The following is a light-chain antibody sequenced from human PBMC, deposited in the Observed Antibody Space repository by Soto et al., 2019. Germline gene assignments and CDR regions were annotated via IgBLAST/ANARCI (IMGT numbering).Light chain of an antibody. CDR1: STDFGGQNY. Sequence: SALTQPASVSGSLGQSITISCTGTSTDFGGQNYVSWYQQHPGRAPKLILYEVSNRPSGVSNRFSGSKSGNTASLTISGLHAAEVAEYYCSSYTAVVTLEVFGPGTKVTVL. V-gene: IGLV2-14*01. CDR2: EVS. CDR3: SSYTAVVTLEV. J-gene: IGLJ1*01.